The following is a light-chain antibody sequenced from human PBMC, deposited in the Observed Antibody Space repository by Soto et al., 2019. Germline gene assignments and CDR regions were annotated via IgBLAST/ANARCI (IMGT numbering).Light chain of an antibody. Sequence: QSALTQPASVSGSPGQSITISCTGTSSDVGGHNFVSWYQQHPGKAPKLMISEVSNRPSGVSNRFSGSKSGNTASLTISGLHAEDEADYYCSSYTSSSKVIFGGGTQLTVL. CDR3: SSYTSSSKVI. CDR1: SSDVGGHNF. V-gene: IGLV2-14*01. J-gene: IGLJ2*01. CDR2: EVS.